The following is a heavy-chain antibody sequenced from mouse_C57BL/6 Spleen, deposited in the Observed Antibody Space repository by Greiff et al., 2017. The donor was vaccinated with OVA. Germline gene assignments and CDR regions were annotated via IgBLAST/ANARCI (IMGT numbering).Heavy chain of an antibody. CDR2: ISDGGSYT. V-gene: IGHV5-4*01. CDR3: ARDRDYGSSYLYWYFDV. D-gene: IGHD1-1*01. Sequence: EVHLVESGGGLVKPGGSLKLSCAASGFTFSSYAMSWVRQTPEKRLEWVATISDGGSYTYYPDNVKGRFTISRDNAKNNLYLQMSHLKSEDTAMYYCARDRDYGSSYLYWYFDVWGTGTTVTVSS. J-gene: IGHJ1*03. CDR1: GFTFSSYA.